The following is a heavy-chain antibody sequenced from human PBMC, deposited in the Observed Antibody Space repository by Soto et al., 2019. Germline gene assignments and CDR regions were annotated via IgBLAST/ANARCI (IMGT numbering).Heavy chain of an antibody. CDR2: ISGSGGST. J-gene: IGHJ3*02. CDR3: AKDRVRDIVVVVAATLDAFDI. V-gene: IGHV3-23*01. D-gene: IGHD2-15*01. Sequence: LRLSCAASGFTFSSYAMSWVRQAPGKGLEWVSAISGSGGSTYYADSVKGRFTISRDNSKNTLYLQMNSLRAEDTAVYYCAKDRVRDIVVVVAATLDAFDIWGQGTMVTVSS. CDR1: GFTFSSYA.